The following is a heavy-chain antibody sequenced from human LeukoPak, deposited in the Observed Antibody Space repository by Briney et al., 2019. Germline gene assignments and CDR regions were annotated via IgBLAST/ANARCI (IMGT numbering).Heavy chain of an antibody. Sequence: PSETLSLTCTVSGGSISSSSYYWGWIRQPPGKGLEWIGSIYYSGSTYYNPSLKSRVTISVDTSKNQFSLKLSSVTAADTAVYYCARHGRYSSGWYPPPDYWGQGTLVTVSS. CDR3: ARHGRYSSGWYPPPDY. CDR1: GGSISSSSYY. D-gene: IGHD6-19*01. V-gene: IGHV4-39*01. CDR2: IYYSGST. J-gene: IGHJ4*02.